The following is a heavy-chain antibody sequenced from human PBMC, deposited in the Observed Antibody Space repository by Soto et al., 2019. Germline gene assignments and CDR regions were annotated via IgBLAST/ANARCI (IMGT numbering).Heavy chain of an antibody. CDR2: ISAYNGNT. CDR3: ARVRKYDSSGYYLSPLDY. D-gene: IGHD3-22*01. CDR1: GYTFTSYG. J-gene: IGHJ4*02. V-gene: IGHV1-18*04. Sequence: ASVKVSCKASGYTFTSYGISWVRQAPGQGLEWMGWISAYNGNTNYAQKLQGRVTMTTDTSTSTAYMELRSLRSDDTAVYYCARVRKYDSSGYYLSPLDYWGQGTLVTVSS.